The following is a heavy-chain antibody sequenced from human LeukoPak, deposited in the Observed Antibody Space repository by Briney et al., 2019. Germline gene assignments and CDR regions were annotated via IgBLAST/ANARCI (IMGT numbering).Heavy chain of an antibody. J-gene: IGHJ3*02. CDR3: ATEKESGYGAFDI. V-gene: IGHV3-7*01. D-gene: IGHD5-12*01. Sequence: GGSLRLSCVASGFTFSISWVTWVRQAPGKGLEWVANIDKHGSGKYYVDSVKGRFAISRDYASNSVFLQMDSLRAEDTSVYYCATEKESGYGAFDIWGQGTMVTVSS. CDR1: GFTFSISW. CDR2: IDKHGSGK.